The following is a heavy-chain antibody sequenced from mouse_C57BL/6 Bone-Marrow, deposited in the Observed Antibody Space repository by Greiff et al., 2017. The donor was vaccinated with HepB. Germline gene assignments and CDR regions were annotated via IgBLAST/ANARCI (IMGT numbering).Heavy chain of an antibody. J-gene: IGHJ2*01. D-gene: IGHD2-1*01. CDR2: ISDGGSYT. CDR3: ARYGNYDY. CDR1: GFTFSSYA. V-gene: IGHV5-4*03. Sequence: EVKLMESGGGLVKPGGSLKLSCAASGFTFSSYAMSWVRQTPEKRLEWVATISDGGSYTSYPDNVKGRFTISRDNAKNNLYLQMSHLKSEDTAMYYCARYGNYDYWGQGTTLTVSS.